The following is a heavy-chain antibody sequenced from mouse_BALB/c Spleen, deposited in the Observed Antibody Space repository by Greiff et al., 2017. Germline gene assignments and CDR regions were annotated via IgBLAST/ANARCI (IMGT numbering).Heavy chain of an antibody. CDR3: ASDCYFDY. V-gene: IGHV5-17*02. CDR1: GFTFSSFG. CDR2: ISSGSSTI. J-gene: IGHJ2*01. Sequence: EVMLVESGGGLVQPGGSRKISCAASGFTFSSFGMHWVRQAPEKGLEWVAYISSGSSTIYYADTVKGRFTISRDNSKNTLFLQMTSLRSEGTAMYYCASDCYFDYWGQGTTLTVSS.